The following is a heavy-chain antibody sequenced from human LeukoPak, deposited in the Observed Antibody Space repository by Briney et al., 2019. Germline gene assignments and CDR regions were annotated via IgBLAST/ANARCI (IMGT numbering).Heavy chain of an antibody. CDR2: INPSVGTA. J-gene: IGHJ5*02. D-gene: IGHD5-24*01. CDR3: ARDGAVQFCWFDR. Sequence: ASVKVSCKASGYTFSSYYMNWVRQAPGQGLEWMGVINPSVGTASYAQKFQGRVTMTRDTSTSTAYMELSSLRSEDPAVYYCARDGAVQFCWFDRRGQGTLVTVS. V-gene: IGHV1-46*01. CDR1: GYTFSSYY.